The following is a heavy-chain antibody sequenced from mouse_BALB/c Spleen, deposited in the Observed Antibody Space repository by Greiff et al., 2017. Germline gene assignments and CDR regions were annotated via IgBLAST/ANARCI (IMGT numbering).Heavy chain of an antibody. J-gene: IGHJ4*01. CDR2: IYPGGGYT. Sequence: QVQLQQSGAELVRPGTSVKISCKASGYTFTNYWLGWVKQRPGHGLEWIGDIYPGGGYTNYNEKFKGKATLTADTSSSTAYMQLSSLTSEDSAVYFGARDYYGSSYYAMDYWGQGTSVTVSS. CDR3: ARDYYGSSYYAMDY. V-gene: IGHV1-63*02. CDR1: GYTFTNYW. D-gene: IGHD1-1*01.